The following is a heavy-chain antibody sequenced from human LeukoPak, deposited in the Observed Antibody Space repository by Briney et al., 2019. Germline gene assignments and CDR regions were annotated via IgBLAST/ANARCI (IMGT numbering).Heavy chain of an antibody. CDR2: INPNSGGT. CDR3: ARGIDYYDSSGYFAWFDP. V-gene: IGHV1-2*02. D-gene: IGHD3-22*01. J-gene: IGHJ5*02. CDR1: GYTFTGYY. Sequence: ASVKVSCKASGYTFTGYYMHWVRQAPGQGLEWMGWINPNSGGTNYAQKFQGRVTMTRDTSISTAYMELRSLSSDDTAMYYCARGIDYYDSSGYFAWFDPWGQGTLVTVSS.